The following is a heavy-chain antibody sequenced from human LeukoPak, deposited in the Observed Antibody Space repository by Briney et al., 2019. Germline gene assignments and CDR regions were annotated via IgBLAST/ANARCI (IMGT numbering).Heavy chain of an antibody. CDR3: AKDPRVLRNFDY. Sequence: GRSLRLSCEASGFTFSNYDMHWVRQAPGKGLAWVAGISYGDGSNKNYADSVKGRFTISRDNSENTVSLQLNTLRAEDTAVYYCAKDPRVLRNFDYWGQGALVTVSS. CDR1: GFTFSNYD. V-gene: IGHV3-30-3*01. J-gene: IGHJ4*02. D-gene: IGHD5/OR15-5a*01. CDR2: ISYGDGSNK.